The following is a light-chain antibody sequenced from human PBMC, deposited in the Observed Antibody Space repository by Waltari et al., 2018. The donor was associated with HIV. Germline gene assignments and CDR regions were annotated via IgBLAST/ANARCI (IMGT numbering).Light chain of an antibody. CDR2: EVT. V-gene: IGLV2-8*01. CDR3: SSYAPTNKFYVL. CDR1: SSDIGGYNY. J-gene: IGLJ2*01. Sequence: QSALTQPPSASGSPGQSVTTSCTGPSSDIGGYNYVSWYQQHPGKAPKLIMTEVTKRPSGVPDRFSGSKSGNTASLTVSGLQAEDEAHYYCSSYAPTNKFYVLFGGGTTLTVL.